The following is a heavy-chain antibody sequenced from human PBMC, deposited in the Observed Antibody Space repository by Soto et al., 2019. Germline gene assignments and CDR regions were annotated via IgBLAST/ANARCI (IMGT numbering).Heavy chain of an antibody. D-gene: IGHD6-19*01. CDR1: GGTFSSYA. Sequence: SVKVSCKASGGTFSSYAISWVRQAPGQGLEWMGGIIPIFGTANYAQKFQGRVTITADESTSTAYMELSSLRSEDTAVYYCARVGAGIAVANYYYYGMDVWGQGTKVTVS. CDR3: ARVGAGIAVANYYYYGMDV. J-gene: IGHJ6*02. CDR2: IIPIFGTA. V-gene: IGHV1-69*13.